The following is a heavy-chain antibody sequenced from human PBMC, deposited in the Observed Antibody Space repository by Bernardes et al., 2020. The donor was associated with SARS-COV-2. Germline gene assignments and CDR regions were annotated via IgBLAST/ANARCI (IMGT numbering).Heavy chain of an antibody. CDR2: INPNTGGT. Sequence: ASMKVSCKASGYTFTDYFIHWVRQAPGQRLEWMGWINPNTGGTNYVQKFQGRVTMTRDTSITTAYMELSWLGSDDTAIYYCARTRTTIATTGIPVDYWGQGTLVTVPS. D-gene: IGHD6-13*01. V-gene: IGHV1-2*02. J-gene: IGHJ4*02. CDR3: ARTRTTIATTGIPVDY. CDR1: GYTFTDYF.